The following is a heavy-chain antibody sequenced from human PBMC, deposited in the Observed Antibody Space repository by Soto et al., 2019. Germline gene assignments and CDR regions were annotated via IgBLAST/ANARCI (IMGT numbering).Heavy chain of an antibody. CDR1: GGSISSGDYY. CDR2: IYYSGST. CDR3: ARDHPDWNRYGMDV. D-gene: IGHD1-1*01. V-gene: IGHV4-30-4*01. J-gene: IGHJ6*02. Sequence: SETLSLTCTVSGGSISSGDYYWSWTRQPPGNGLEWIGYIYYSGSTFYNPSLKSRVTISVDTSKIQFSLKLSSVTAADTAVYYCARDHPDWNRYGMDVWGQGTTVTVSS.